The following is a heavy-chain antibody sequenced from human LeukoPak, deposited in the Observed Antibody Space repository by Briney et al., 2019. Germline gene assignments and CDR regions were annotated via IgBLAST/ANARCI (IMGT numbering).Heavy chain of an antibody. Sequence: GGSLRLSCAASGFTFSSYAMHWVRQAPGKGLEWVAVISYEGRNKYYADSVKGLFTISRDNSKNTLYLQMNSLRAEDTAVYYCASSEYSRATEYYGMDVWGQGTTVTVSS. J-gene: IGHJ6*02. D-gene: IGHD6-6*01. V-gene: IGHV3-30*04. CDR2: ISYEGRNK. CDR3: ASSEYSRATEYYGMDV. CDR1: GFTFSSYA.